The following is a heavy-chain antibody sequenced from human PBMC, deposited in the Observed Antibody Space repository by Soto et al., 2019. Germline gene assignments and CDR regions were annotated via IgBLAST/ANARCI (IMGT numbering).Heavy chain of an antibody. D-gene: IGHD6-13*01. CDR2: IYPGDSDT. CDR3: AITSIAAAGKDYNWFDP. J-gene: IGHJ5*02. CDR1: GYSFTSYW. Sequence: PGESLKISCKGSGYSFTSYWIGWLRQMPGKGLEWMGIIYPGDSDTRYSPSFQGQVTISADKSISTAYLQWSSLKASDTAMCYCAITSIAAAGKDYNWFDPWGQGTLVTVSS. V-gene: IGHV5-51*01.